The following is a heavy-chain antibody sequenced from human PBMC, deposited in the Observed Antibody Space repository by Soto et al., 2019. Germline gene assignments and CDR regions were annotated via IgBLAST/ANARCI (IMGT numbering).Heavy chain of an antibody. V-gene: IGHV1-2*04. CDR1: GYTFTGYY. CDR2: IKPNRGGT. Sequence: GASVKVSCKASGYTFTGYYMHWGRQAPGQRVEWVGWIKPNRGGTKYSQKFQGWVTMTRDTSISTAYMELSRLRSDDTAVYYCAREVSRWEYDFDYWGQGTLVTVSS. J-gene: IGHJ4*02. D-gene: IGHD1-26*01. CDR3: AREVSRWEYDFDY.